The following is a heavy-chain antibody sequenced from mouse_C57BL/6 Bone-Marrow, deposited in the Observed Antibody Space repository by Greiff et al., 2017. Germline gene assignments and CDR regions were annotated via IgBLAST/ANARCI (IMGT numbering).Heavy chain of an antibody. J-gene: IGHJ3*01. Sequence: VQLQQSGAELAKPGASVKLSCKASGYTFTSYWMHWVKQRPGQGLEWIGYINPSSGYTKYNQKFKDKATLTADKSSSTAYMQLSSLTYEDSAVYYCARQGLRDYYGSSPWFAYGGQGTLVTVSA. V-gene: IGHV1-7*01. CDR3: ARQGLRDYYGSSPWFAY. D-gene: IGHD1-1*01. CDR2: INPSSGYT. CDR1: GYTFTSYW.